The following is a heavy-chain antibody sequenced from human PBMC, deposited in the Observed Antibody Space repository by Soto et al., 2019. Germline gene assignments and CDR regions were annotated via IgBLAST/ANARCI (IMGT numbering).Heavy chain of an antibody. V-gene: IGHV3-23*01. Sequence: GGSLRLSCAATGFPFSSYAMSWVRQAPGKGLEWVSVISGSGGGTYYADSVKGRFTISRDKSKNTLYLQMNSLRVEDTAVFYCAKTEAARPNIYPDSWGQGPLGTVSS. CDR2: ISGSGGGT. D-gene: IGHD6-6*01. J-gene: IGHJ4*02. CDR3: AKTEAARPNIYPDS. CDR1: GFPFSSYA.